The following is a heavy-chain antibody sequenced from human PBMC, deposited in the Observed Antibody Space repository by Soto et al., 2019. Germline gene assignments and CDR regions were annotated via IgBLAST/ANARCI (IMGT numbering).Heavy chain of an antibody. V-gene: IGHV3-23*01. CDR2: ISGSGGST. J-gene: IGHJ6*03. Sequence: EVQLLESGGGLVQPGGSLRLSCTASGFTFSSYAMSWVRQAPGKGLEWVSAISGSGGSTYYADSVKGRFTISRDNSKNTLYLQMNSLRAEDTAVYYCAKAQGEDYYYYMDVWGKGTTVTVSS. CDR3: AKAQGEDYYYYMDV. D-gene: IGHD3-10*01. CDR1: GFTFSSYA.